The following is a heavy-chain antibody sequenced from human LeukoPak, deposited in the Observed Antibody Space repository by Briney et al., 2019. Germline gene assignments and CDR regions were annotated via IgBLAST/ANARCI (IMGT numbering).Heavy chain of an antibody. Sequence: SQTLSLTCTVSGVSISNGGYYWSWIRQHPGKGLEWIGYIYYSGSTNYNPSLKSRVTISVGTSKNQFSLKLSSVTAADTAVYYCARATPDYGDFEAWGQGTLVTVSS. CDR2: IYYSGST. D-gene: IGHD4-17*01. CDR1: GVSISNGGYY. CDR3: ARATPDYGDFEA. V-gene: IGHV4-31*03. J-gene: IGHJ5*02.